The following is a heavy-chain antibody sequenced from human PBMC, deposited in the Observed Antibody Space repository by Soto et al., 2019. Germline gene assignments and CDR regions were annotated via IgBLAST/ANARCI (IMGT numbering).Heavy chain of an antibody. CDR1: GLTVSTNY. D-gene: IGHD5-18*01. J-gene: IGHJ4*02. Sequence: EVQLVESGGGLVQPGGSLRLSCAVSGLTVSTNYMSWVQQAPGKGLEWVSVIYSGSTTHYADSVKGRFTISRDSSKNTLYLQMNSLRAEDTAVYYCARGYWIQGYGAGTYFDYWGLGILVTVSS. CDR3: ARGYWIQGYGAGTYFDY. CDR2: IYSGSTT. V-gene: IGHV3-66*01.